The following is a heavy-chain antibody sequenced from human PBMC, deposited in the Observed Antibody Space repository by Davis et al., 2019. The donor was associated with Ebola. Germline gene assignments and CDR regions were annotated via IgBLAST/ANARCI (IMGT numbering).Heavy chain of an antibody. CDR2: IYYSGNT. D-gene: IGHD6-13*01. CDR1: GGSISSSSYY. J-gene: IGHJ4*02. V-gene: IGHV4-39*01. Sequence: SETLSLTCTVSGGSISSSSYYWGWIRQPPGKGLEWIGSIYYSGNTYYNPSLKSRVTISVDTSKNQFSLKLSSVTAADTAVYYCARRPPSRYFDYWGQGTLVTVSS. CDR3: ARRPPSRYFDY.